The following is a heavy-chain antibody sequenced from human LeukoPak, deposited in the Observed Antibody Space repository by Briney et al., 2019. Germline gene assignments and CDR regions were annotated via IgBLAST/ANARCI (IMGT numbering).Heavy chain of an antibody. D-gene: IGHD3-10*01. CDR2: IYYSGST. CDR1: GGSISSSSYY. V-gene: IGHV4-39*07. Sequence: PSETLSLTCTVSGGSISSSSYYWGWIRQPPGKGLEWIGSIYYSGSTYYNPSLKSRVTISVDTSKNQFSLKLSSVTAADTAVYYCARDLRIKNAVRGAGYQFDPWGQGTLVTVSS. J-gene: IGHJ5*02. CDR3: ARDLRIKNAVRGAGYQFDP.